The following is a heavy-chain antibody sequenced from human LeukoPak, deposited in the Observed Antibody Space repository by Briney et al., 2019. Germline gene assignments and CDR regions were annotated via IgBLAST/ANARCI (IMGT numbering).Heavy chain of an antibody. D-gene: IGHD5-12*01. CDR3: ARVRATFSPHFDN. J-gene: IGHJ4*02. V-gene: IGHV3-74*01. Sequence: GGSLRLSCAASGFTFSSYWMQWVRQAPGKGVMWVSRINSDGSITNYADSVKGRFTISRDNAKNTLYLQMNSLRAEDTAVYYCARVRATFSPHFDNWGQGTLVTVSS. CDR2: INSDGSIT. CDR1: GFTFSSYW.